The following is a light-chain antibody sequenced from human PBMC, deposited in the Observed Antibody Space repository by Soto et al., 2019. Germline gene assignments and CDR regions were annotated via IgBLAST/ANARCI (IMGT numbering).Light chain of an antibody. CDR2: DAS. Sequence: EFVLTQSPGTLSLSPGERATLSCRASQTVRNNYLAWYQQKPGQATRLLIYDASSRATGIPDRFSGGGSGTDFTLTISSLEPEDFAVYYCQQRSNWAPCTFGQGTKVDIK. J-gene: IGKJ1*01. V-gene: IGKV3D-20*02. CDR3: QQRSNWAPCT. CDR1: QTVRNNY.